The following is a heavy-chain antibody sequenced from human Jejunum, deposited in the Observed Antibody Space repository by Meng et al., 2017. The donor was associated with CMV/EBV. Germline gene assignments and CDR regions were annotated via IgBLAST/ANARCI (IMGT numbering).Heavy chain of an antibody. Sequence: QVQLVQSGAEVKKPGASVKVSCKASGYTFTTYEIYWVRQATGQGLEWMGWMSPNSGNTVYAQKFQGRISMTRDTSISTAYMELSSLRSEDTAIYYCATIGRYDYWGQGTLVTVSS. J-gene: IGHJ4*02. CDR2: MSPNSGNT. CDR1: GYTFTTYE. CDR3: ATIGRYDY. V-gene: IGHV1-8*01. D-gene: IGHD3-9*01.